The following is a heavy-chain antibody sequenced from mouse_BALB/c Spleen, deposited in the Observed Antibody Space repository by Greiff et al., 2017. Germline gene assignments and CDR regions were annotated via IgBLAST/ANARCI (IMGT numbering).Heavy chain of an antibody. V-gene: IGHV14-3*02. CDR3: ARVDGYYASYAMDY. CDR2: IDPANGNT. D-gene: IGHD2-3*01. Sequence: VQLQQSGAELVKPGASVKLSCTASGFNIKDTYMHWVKQRPEQGLEWIGRIDPANGNTKYDPKFQGKATITADTSSNTAYLQLSSLTSEDTAVYYCARVDGYYASYAMDYWGQGTSVTGSS. J-gene: IGHJ4*01. CDR1: GFNIKDTY.